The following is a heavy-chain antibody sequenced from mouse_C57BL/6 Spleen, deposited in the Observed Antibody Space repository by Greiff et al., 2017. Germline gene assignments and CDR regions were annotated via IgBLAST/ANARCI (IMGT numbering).Heavy chain of an antibody. CDR3: ARKITGSFFDY. V-gene: IGHV1-52*01. CDR1: GYTFTSYW. Sequence: QVQLQQPGAELVRPGSSVKLSCKASGYTFTSYWMHWVKQRPIQGLEWIGNIDPSDSETHYNQKFKDKATLTVDKSSSTAYMQLSSLTSEDSAVYYCARKITGSFFDYWGQGTTLTVSS. D-gene: IGHD4-1*01. J-gene: IGHJ2*01. CDR2: IDPSDSET.